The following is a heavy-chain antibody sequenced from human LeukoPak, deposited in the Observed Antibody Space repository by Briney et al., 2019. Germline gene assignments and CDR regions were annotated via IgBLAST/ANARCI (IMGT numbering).Heavy chain of an antibody. CDR2: IYHSGST. CDR1: GYSISSGYY. J-gene: IGHJ4*02. Sequence: SETLSLTCAVSGYSISSGYYWGWIRQPPGKGLEWIGSIYHSGSTYYNPSLKSRVTISVDTSKNQFSLKLSSVTAADTAVYYCARQYCSSTSCLDDFDYWGQGNLVTVSS. CDR3: ARQYCSSTSCLDDFDY. V-gene: IGHV4-38-2*01. D-gene: IGHD2-2*01.